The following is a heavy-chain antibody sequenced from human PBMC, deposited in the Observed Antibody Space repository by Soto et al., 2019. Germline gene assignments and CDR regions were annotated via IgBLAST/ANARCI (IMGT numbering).Heavy chain of an antibody. J-gene: IGHJ4*02. CDR1: GGSFTSGGYY. CDR3: AREIGGDNYGFDS. CDR2: ISYSGDT. Sequence: SETLSLTCTVSGGSFTSGGYYWSWIRQRPGKGLEWIGYISYSGDTNYNLSLQSRVTISADASRSHFSLKLSSVSAADTAVYYCAREIGGDNYGFDSWGQGILVTISS. D-gene: IGHD3-10*01. V-gene: IGHV4-31*03.